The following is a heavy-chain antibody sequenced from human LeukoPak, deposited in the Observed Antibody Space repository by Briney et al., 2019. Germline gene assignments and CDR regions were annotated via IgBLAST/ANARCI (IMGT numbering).Heavy chain of an antibody. D-gene: IGHD2-2*01. J-gene: IGHJ4*02. CDR2: ISYDGSNK. Sequence: GGSLRLSCAASGFTFSSYAMHWVRQAPGEGLEWVAVISYDGSNKYYADSVKGRFTISRDNSKNTLYLQMNSLRAEDTAVYYCARDSHCSSTSCRNFDYWGQGTLVTVSS. CDR1: GFTFSSYA. V-gene: IGHV3-30*01. CDR3: ARDSHCSSTSCRNFDY.